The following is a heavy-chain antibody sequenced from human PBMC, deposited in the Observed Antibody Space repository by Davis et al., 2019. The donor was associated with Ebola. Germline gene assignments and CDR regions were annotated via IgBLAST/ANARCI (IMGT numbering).Heavy chain of an antibody. Sequence: PGGSLRPSCAASGFTFSSYSMNWVRQAPGKGLEWVSSISSSSSYIYYADSVKGRFTISRDTAKNSLYLQMNSLRAEDTAVYYCARDWDTMIVVVPPTYGMDVWGQGTTVTVSS. V-gene: IGHV3-21*01. J-gene: IGHJ6*02. D-gene: IGHD3-22*01. CDR1: GFTFSSYS. CDR2: ISSSSSYI. CDR3: ARDWDTMIVVVPPTYGMDV.